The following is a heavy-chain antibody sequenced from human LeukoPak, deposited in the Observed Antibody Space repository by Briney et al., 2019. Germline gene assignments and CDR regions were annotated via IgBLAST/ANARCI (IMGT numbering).Heavy chain of an antibody. D-gene: IGHD6-13*01. CDR3: TRSPYSSSWTFEY. Sequence: GGSLRLSCAASGFTFSGYWIHWVRQAPVKGLEWVSRVNSDGSRTDYADSVKGRFTISRDNAKNTLYLHMHSLRPEDTAVYYCTRSPYSSSWTFEYWGQGTLVSVPS. J-gene: IGHJ4*02. CDR2: VNSDGSRT. V-gene: IGHV3-74*01. CDR1: GFTFSGYW.